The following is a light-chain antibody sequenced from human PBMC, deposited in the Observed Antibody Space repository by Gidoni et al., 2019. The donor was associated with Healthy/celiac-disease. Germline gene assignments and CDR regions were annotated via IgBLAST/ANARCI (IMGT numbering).Light chain of an antibody. CDR3: GTWDSSLSTPGV. V-gene: IGLV1-51*01. CDR1: SSNIGNNY. J-gene: IGLJ3*02. CDR2: DNN. Sequence: QSVFTQPPSVSAAPGQKVTISCSGSSSNIGNNYVSWYQQLPGTAPKLLIYDNNKRPSGIPDRFSGSKSGTSATLGITGLQTGDEADYYCGTWDSSLSTPGVFGGGTKLTVL.